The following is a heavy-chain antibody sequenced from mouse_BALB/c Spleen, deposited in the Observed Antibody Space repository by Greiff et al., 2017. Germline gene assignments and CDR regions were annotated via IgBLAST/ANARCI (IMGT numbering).Heavy chain of an antibody. CDR2: ISYSGST. CDR1: GYSITSDYA. CDR3: AREEDYDGYPDY. V-gene: IGHV3-2*02. D-gene: IGHD2-3*01. J-gene: IGHJ4*01. Sequence: EVKLVESGPGLVKPSQSLSLTCTVTGYSITSDYAWNWIRQFPGNKLEWMGYISYSGSTSYNPSLKSRISITRDTSKNQFFLQLNSVTTEDTATYYCAREEDYDGYPDYWGQGTSVTVSS.